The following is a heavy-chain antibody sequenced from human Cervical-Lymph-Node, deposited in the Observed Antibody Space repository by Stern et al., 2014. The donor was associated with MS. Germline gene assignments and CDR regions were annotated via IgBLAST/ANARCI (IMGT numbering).Heavy chain of an antibody. D-gene: IGHD3-22*01. CDR3: ARDHFTTSLDV. CDR1: GGSISSDNYY. Sequence: QVQLVESGPGLVKPSQTLSLTCTVSGGSISSDNYYWTWIRQHPGKGLEWIGHINYNGTTYYNQSLKSRGSITVDTSQTLFSLRLSSVTAADTAVYYCARDHFTTSLDVWGHGTTVTVS. CDR2: INYNGTT. V-gene: IGHV4-31*03. J-gene: IGHJ6*02.